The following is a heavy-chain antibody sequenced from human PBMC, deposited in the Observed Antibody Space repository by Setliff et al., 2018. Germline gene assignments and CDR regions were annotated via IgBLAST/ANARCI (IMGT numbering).Heavy chain of an antibody. CDR1: GGTFSSYA. D-gene: IGHD3-9*01. CDR2: IIPIFGTA. J-gene: IGHJ3*02. Sequence: GASVKVSCKASGGTFSSYAISWVRQAPGQGLEWMGGIIPIFGTANYAQKFQGRVTITADESTSTAYMELSSLRSEDTAVYYCARTLLRYDAFDIWGQGTVVTVSS. CDR3: ARTLLRYDAFDI. V-gene: IGHV1-69*13.